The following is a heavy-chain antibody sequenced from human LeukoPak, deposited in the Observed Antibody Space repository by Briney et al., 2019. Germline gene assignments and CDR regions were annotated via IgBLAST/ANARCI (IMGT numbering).Heavy chain of an antibody. CDR1: GFTFSGSW. CDR2: INQDGSAK. D-gene: IGHD3-3*01. CDR3: ARELSWSGRDY. J-gene: IGHJ4*02. V-gene: IGHV3-7*01. Sequence: GGYLRLSCAASGFTFSGSWMSWVRQAPGKGLEWVANINQDGSAKNYLDSVKGRFTISIDRGKNSLYLQMNSLRDEDTAVYYCARELSWSGRDYWGQGTLVTVSS.